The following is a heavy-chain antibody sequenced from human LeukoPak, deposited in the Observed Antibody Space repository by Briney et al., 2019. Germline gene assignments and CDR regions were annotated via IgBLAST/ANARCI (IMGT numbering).Heavy chain of an antibody. D-gene: IGHD6-13*01. CDR3: ANLRGYGSSWYDY. CDR2: ISGSGGST. V-gene: IGHV3-23*01. CDR1: GFTFSSYA. J-gene: IGHJ4*02. Sequence: GGSLRLSCAASGFTFSSYAMSWVRQAPGKGLEWVSAISGSGGSTYYADSVKGRLTISRDNSKNTLYLQMNSLRAEDTAVYYCANLRGYGSSWYDYWGQGTLVTVSS.